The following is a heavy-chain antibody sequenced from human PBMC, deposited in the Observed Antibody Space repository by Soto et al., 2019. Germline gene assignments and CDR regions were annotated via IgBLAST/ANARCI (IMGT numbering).Heavy chain of an antibody. CDR2: IDPDDSET. Sequence: PGESLKISCQGYGYSFATFWIGWVRQMPGKGLEWMGIIDPDDSETTYSPSFQGLVTMSVDKSIRTAYLQWSSLKASDTATYYCARTYCTSSGCDKCFDPWGQGTRGTVS. V-gene: IGHV5-51*01. CDR1: GYSFATFW. D-gene: IGHD2-8*02. J-gene: IGHJ5*02. CDR3: ARTYCTSSGCDKCFDP.